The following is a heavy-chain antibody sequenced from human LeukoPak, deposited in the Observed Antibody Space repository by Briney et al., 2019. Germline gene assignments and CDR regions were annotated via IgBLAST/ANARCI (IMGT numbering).Heavy chain of an antibody. J-gene: IGHJ3*02. CDR1: GFTFSSYL. D-gene: IGHD2-15*01. Sequence: GGSLRLSCAASGFTFSSYLMHWVRQAPGRGLVWVSRINTDGSSTTYAGSVKGRFTISRDNAKNTLYLQMNSLRAEDTAVYYCASHCSGGSCYSNAFDIWGQGTMVTVSS. V-gene: IGHV3-74*01. CDR3: ASHCSGGSCYSNAFDI. CDR2: INTDGSST.